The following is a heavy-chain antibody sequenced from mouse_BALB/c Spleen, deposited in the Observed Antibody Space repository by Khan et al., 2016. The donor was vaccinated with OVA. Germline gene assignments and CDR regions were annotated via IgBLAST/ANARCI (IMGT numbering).Heavy chain of an antibody. CDR3: ARGNYYGYYFDY. CDR2: ISYSGGT. J-gene: IGHJ2*01. V-gene: IGHV3-2*02. D-gene: IGHD1-1*01. CDR1: GYPITSCYA. Sequence: EVQLQESGPGPVKPSQSLSPTCTVTGYPITSCYAWNWIRQFSGNQLEWMGYISYSGGTSYNPSLKSRISITRDTSKNQFFLQLNSVTTEDTATYYCARGNYYGYYFDYWGQGTTLTVSS.